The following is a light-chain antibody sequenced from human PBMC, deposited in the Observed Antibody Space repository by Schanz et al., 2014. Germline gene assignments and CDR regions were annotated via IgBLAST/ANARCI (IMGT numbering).Light chain of an antibody. Sequence: DIQMTQSPPSLSASVGDRVTITCRARQGISNYLAWYQQKPGKVPKLLIYAASTLQSGVPSRFSGSGSGTDFTLTISSLQPEDVATYYCQKYNGAPPWTFGQGTKVDIK. CDR3: QKYNGAPPWT. CDR2: AAS. CDR1: QGISNY. J-gene: IGKJ1*01. V-gene: IGKV1-27*01.